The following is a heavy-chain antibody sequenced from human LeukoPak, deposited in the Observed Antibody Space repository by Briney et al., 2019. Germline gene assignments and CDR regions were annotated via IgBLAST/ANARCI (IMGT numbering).Heavy chain of an antibody. J-gene: IGHJ4*02. CDR3: ARHPELYFLDY. Sequence: SETLSLTCTVSGASISSYYWSWIRQPPGKGLEWIGYISYSGSTNYNPSLKSRVIISADTSKNQVSLTLSSVTAADTAVYYCARHPELYFLDYWGQGTLVTVPS. V-gene: IGHV4-59*08. CDR1: GASISSYY. CDR2: ISYSGST. D-gene: IGHD2-8*01.